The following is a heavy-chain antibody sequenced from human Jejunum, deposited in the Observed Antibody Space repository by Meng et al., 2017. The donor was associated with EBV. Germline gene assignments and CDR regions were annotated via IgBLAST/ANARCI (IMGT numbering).Heavy chain of an antibody. J-gene: IGHJ4*02. CDR1: GGSITSSDW. V-gene: IGHV4-4*02. Sequence: QVQLQESGPGLVNPSGTLSLTCAVSGGSITSSDWWTWVRQPPGEGLEWIGEIYHDGSSNYSPSLKSRVTILLDKSENHFSLKLNSVTAADTAVYYCARVRCSGGSCFYFDYGGPGAMVTVSS. CDR3: ARVRCSGGSCFYFDY. D-gene: IGHD2-15*01. CDR2: IYHDGSS.